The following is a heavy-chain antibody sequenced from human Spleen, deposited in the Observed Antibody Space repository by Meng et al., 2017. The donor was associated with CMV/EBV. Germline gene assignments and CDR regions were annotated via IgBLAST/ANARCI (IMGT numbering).Heavy chain of an antibody. CDR1: GGSFRGDY. D-gene: IGHD1-7*01. V-gene: IGHV4-34*01. CDR2: INHSGST. J-gene: IGHJ4*02. Sequence: VQRQASGAGLVKPSEARSLTCPVYGGSFRGDYWSWIRQPPGKGLEWIGEINHSGSTNYNPSLKSRVTISVDTSKNQFSLKLSSVTAADTAVYYCARGRINWNYGIDYWGQGTLVTVSS. CDR3: ARGRINWNYGIDY.